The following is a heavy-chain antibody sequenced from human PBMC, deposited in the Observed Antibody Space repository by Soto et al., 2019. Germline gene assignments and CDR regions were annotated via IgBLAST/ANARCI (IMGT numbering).Heavy chain of an antibody. CDR2: INPNSGGT. D-gene: IGHD3-10*01. CDR1: GYTFTGYY. J-gene: IGHJ6*02. Sequence: ASVKVSCKASGYTFTGYYMHWVRQAPGQGLEWMGWINPNSGGTNYAQKFQGRVTMTRDTSISTAYMELSRLRSDDTAVYYCARDMARGVIRYYYYGMDVWGQGTTVTVSS. CDR3: ARDMARGVIRYYYYGMDV. V-gene: IGHV1-2*02.